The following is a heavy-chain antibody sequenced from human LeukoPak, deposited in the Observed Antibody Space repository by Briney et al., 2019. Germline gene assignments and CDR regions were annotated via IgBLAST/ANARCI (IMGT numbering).Heavy chain of an antibody. D-gene: IGHD2-15*01. J-gene: IGHJ5*02. CDR1: GYSFTSYW. CDR2: IYPGDSDT. Sequence: PGESLKISCKGSGYSFTSYWIGWARQMTGKGLEWMGIIYPGDSDTRYRPSCQGQVTISTDKSISTPYLQWSSLKASDSAMYYCARDGGDKFVVGNWIDPWGQGTLVTVSS. V-gene: IGHV5-51*01. CDR3: ARDGGDKFVVGNWIDP.